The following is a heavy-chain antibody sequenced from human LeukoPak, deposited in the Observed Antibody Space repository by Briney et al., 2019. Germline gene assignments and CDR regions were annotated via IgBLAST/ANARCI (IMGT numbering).Heavy chain of an antibody. CDR1: GGSFSGYY. CDR3: AAKGGDGHNSAFGF. CDR2: INHHGYT. J-gene: IGHJ4*02. V-gene: IGHV4-34*01. Sequence: SETLSLTCVVDGGSFSGYYWSWIRQSPGKGLEWIGEINHHGYTNYNPSLRSRVIMSVDTSKDHISLKLTSVTAADTAMYYCAAKGGDGHNSAFGFWGQGALVSVSS. D-gene: IGHD5-24*01.